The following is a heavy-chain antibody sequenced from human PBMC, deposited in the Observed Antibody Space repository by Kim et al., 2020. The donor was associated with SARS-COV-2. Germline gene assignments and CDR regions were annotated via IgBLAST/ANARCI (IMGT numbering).Heavy chain of an antibody. CDR1: GYTFSDYH. V-gene: IGHV1-3*01. CDR3: VRVAVTGTGYFQH. CDR2: INGGSGDT. J-gene: IGHJ1*01. Sequence: ASVKVSCKASGYTFSDYHLHWLRQAPGQRLEWIGCINGGSGDTKHSQKFQGRVIFTRDTSASTVYMDLNSLRSEDTAIFYCVRVAVTGTGYFQHWGQGTLLTVSS. D-gene: IGHD6-19*01.